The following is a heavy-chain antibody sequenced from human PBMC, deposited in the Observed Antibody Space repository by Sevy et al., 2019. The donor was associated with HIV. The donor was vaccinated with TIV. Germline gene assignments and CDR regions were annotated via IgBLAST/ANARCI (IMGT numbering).Heavy chain of an antibody. CDR1: GFTFNTYP. J-gene: IGHJ4*02. CDR3: ARDSGCSHYFVVGAY. D-gene: IGHD2-21*01. V-gene: IGHV3-30-3*01. CDR2: ISYDGSSK. Sequence: GGSLRLSCAASGFTFNTYPMHWVRQAPGKGLEWVAAISYDGSSKHYAESVRGRFTISREDSENTLYLQMNSMRPDDTAIYYCARDSGCSHYFVVGAYWGQGTLVTVSS.